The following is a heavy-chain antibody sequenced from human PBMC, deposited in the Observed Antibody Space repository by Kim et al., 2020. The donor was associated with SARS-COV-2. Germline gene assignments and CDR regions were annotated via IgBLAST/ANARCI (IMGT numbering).Heavy chain of an antibody. Sequence: GGSLRLSCAASGFTFDDYAMHWVRQRPGKGLEWVSSISWNSFSLAYADSVKGRFTISRDNAKNSVYLQMNSLGAEDSALYYCPKGLRRSGWYAADSWCQG. CDR1: GFTFDDYA. D-gene: IGHD6-19*01. CDR2: ISWNSFSL. J-gene: IGHJ4*02. CDR3: PKGLRRSGWYAADS. V-gene: IGHV3-9*01.